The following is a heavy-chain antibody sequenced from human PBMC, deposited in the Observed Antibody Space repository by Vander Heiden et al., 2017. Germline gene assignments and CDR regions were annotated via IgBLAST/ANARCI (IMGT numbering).Heavy chain of an antibody. D-gene: IGHD3-16*01. V-gene: IGHV1-69*06. J-gene: IGHJ4*02. CDR3: AREGPTGGYFDY. CDR1: GGTFSSDA. Sequence: QAQLVQSGAEVKKPGSSVKVSCKASGGTFSSDAFNWVRQAPGQGLEWMGGIITIFGTANYAQKFQGRVTITADKSTSTAYMELSSLRSEDTAVYYCAREGPTGGYFDYWGQGTLVTVSS. CDR2: IITIFGTA.